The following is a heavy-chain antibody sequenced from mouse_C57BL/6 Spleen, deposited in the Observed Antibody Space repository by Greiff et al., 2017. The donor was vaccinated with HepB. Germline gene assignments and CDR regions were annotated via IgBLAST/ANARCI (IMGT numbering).Heavy chain of an antibody. D-gene: IGHD6-2*01. V-gene: IGHV1-64*01. CDR2: IHPNSGST. CDR1: GYTFTSYW. Sequence: QVQLQQPGAELVKPGASVKLSCKASGYTFTSYWMHWVKQRPGQGLEWIGMIHPNSGSTNYNEKFKSKATLTVDKSSSTAYMQLSSLTSEDSAVYYCARPDSLYAMGYWGQGTSVTVSS. CDR3: ARPDSLYAMGY. J-gene: IGHJ4*01.